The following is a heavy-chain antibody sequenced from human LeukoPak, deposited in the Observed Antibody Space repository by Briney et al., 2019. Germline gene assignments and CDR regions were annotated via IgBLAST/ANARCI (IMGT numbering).Heavy chain of an antibody. CDR3: ARAMNSWFLLDLDY. Sequence: EASVKVSCKASGYTFTSNGISWVRQAPGQGLEWMGWISVYNGHTNSAQKFQGRVTMTRDTSISTAYMDLSSLRSDDTAMYYCARAMNSWFLLDLDYWGQGTLVTVSS. CDR2: ISVYNGHT. V-gene: IGHV1-18*01. D-gene: IGHD3-22*01. CDR1: GYTFTSNG. J-gene: IGHJ4*02.